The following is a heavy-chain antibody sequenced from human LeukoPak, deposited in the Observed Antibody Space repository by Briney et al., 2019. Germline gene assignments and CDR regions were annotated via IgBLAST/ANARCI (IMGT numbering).Heavy chain of an antibody. V-gene: IGHV1-8*01. J-gene: IGHJ5*01. Sequence: GASVKVSCKASGYAFFSYDINWVRQATGQGLGWMGWMNPNSGNTGYVQKFQGRVTMTRDTSKTTAYLELSSLRSEDTAVYYCARRGDYYGPGSYYGGWFDSWGQGTLVTVSS. CDR1: GYAFFSYD. D-gene: IGHD3-10*01. CDR3: ARRGDYYGPGSYYGGWFDS. CDR2: MNPNSGNT.